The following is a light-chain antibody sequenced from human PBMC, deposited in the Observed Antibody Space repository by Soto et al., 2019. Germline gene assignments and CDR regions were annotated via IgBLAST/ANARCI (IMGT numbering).Light chain of an antibody. V-gene: IGKV3-11*01. CDR3: QQRSNWPPVT. Sequence: EIVLTQSPATLSLSPGERATLSCRASQSVSSYLAWYQQKPGQAPRLLIYDASNRATGIPARFSGSGSGTDLTLTISSLEPEEFAIYYCQQRSNWPPVTFGGGTKVEIK. CDR2: DAS. CDR1: QSVSSY. J-gene: IGKJ4*01.